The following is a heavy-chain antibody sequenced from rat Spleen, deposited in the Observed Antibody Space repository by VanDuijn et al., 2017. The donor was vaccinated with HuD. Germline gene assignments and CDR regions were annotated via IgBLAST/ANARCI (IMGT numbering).Heavy chain of an antibody. CDR1: GFTFSDYN. CDR3: TTEAPIAAIASWFAY. J-gene: IGHJ3*01. D-gene: IGHD1-2*01. V-gene: IGHV5-20*01. Sequence: EVQLVESGGGLVQPGRSLKLSCAASGFTFSDYNMAWVRQAPKKGLEWVATISYDGSSTYYRDSVKGRFTISKDNARSSLYLQMDSLRSEDTATYYCTTEAPIAAIASWFAYWGQGTLVTVSS. CDR2: ISYDGSST.